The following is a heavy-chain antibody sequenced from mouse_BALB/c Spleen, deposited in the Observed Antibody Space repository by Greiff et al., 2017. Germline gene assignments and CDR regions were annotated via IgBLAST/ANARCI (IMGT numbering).Heavy chain of an antibody. CDR2: IWSGGST. CDR3: ASPITTVVRGYAMDY. J-gene: IGHJ4*01. D-gene: IGHD1-1*01. CDR1: GFSLTSYG. V-gene: IGHV2-2*02. Sequence: VQVVESGPGLVQPSQSLSITCTVSGFSLTSYGVHWVRQSPGKGLEWLGVIWSGGSTDYNAAFISRLSISKDNSKSQVFFKMNSLQANDTAIYYCASPITTVVRGYAMDYWGQGTSVTVSS.